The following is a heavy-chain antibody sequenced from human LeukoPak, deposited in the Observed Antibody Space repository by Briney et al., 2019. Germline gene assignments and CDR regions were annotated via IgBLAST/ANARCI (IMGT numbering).Heavy chain of an antibody. CDR3: ARVEAVSADYYYGMDV. CDR2: ISAYNGNT. CDR1: GYTFTSYG. Sequence: ASVKVSCKASGYTFTSYGISWVRQAPGQGLEWMGWISAYNGNTNYAQKLQGRVTMTTDTSTSTAYMELRSLRSDDTAVYYCARVEAVSADYYYGMDVWGKGTTVTVSS. D-gene: IGHD5/OR15-5a*01. V-gene: IGHV1-18*04. J-gene: IGHJ6*04.